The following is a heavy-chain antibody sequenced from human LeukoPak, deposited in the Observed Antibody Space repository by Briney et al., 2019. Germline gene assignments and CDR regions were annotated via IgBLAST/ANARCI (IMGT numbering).Heavy chain of an antibody. J-gene: IGHJ6*02. CDR1: GFTFSNAW. Sequence: SGGSLRLSCAASGFTFSNAWMSWVRQAPGKGLEWVGRIKSKNDGGTTDYAAPVKGRFTISRDDSKNTLYLQMNSLKTEDTAVYYCTTDQALGDYYYYYGMDVWGQGTTVTVSS. CDR3: TTDQALGDYYYYYGMDV. CDR2: IKSKNDGGTT. V-gene: IGHV3-15*01.